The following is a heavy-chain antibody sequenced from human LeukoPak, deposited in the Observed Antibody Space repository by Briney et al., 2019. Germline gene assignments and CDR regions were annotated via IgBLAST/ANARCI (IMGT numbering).Heavy chain of an antibody. V-gene: IGHV4-61*02. CDR2: FHTRGST. D-gene: IGHD2-15*01. Sequence: SETLSLTCTVSRGSISSGNYYWSWVRQPAGKGLEWIGRFHTRGSTNYNPSLKSRVIISVDTSKNQFSLKLNSVTAADTAVYYCARVDGSCSGGSCPSGNWFDPWGQGTLVTVSS. J-gene: IGHJ5*02. CDR3: ARVDGSCSGGSCPSGNWFDP. CDR1: RGSISSGNYY.